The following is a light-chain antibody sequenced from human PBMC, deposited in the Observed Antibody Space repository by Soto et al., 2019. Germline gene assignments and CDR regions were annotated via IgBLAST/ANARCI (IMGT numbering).Light chain of an antibody. CDR2: RNN. CDR3: AAWDDSLSGRYV. J-gene: IGLJ1*01. Sequence: QSALTQPPSASGPPGQRVTSCFSGGSSNIGSNYVYWYQQLPGTAPKLLIYRNNQRPSGVPDRFSGSKSGTSASLAISGLRSEDEADYYCAAWDDSLSGRYVFGTGTKVTVL. CDR1: SSNIGSNY. V-gene: IGLV1-47*01.